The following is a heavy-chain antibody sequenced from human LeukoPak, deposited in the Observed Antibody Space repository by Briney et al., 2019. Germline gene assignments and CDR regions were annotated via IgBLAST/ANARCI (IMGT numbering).Heavy chain of an antibody. CDR3: ATQTPGTPNRIDS. V-gene: IGHV4-59*08. CDR2: IYYSGST. D-gene: IGHD1-1*01. Sequence: PSETLSLTCTVSSASISYYYWSWIRQPPGKGLEWIGYIYYSGSTNYHPSLKSRVTISIDTSKKQLSLKLASVTAADTAVYYCATQTPGTPNRIDSWRQGTLVTVSS. CDR1: SASISYYY. J-gene: IGHJ4*02.